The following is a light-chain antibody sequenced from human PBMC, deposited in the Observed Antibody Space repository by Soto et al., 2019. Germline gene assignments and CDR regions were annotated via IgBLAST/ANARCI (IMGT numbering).Light chain of an antibody. V-gene: IGKV3-11*01. Sequence: EVVLTQSPATLSLSPGERATLSCRASQNVRTFLDWYQQKPGQDPRSLIYGASNRATGIPARCSGSGSGTDFTLTISSLEAEDVAVYYCQQHSHWPPWTFGQGTRVEIQ. CDR3: QQHSHWPPWT. CDR2: GAS. J-gene: IGKJ1*01. CDR1: QNVRTF.